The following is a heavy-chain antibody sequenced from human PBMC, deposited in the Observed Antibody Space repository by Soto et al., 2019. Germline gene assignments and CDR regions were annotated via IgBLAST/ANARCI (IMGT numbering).Heavy chain of an antibody. CDR2: ISDSGST. CDR1: GASIGSGDDY. D-gene: IGHD4-17*01. Sequence: SETLSLTCSVSGASIGSGDDYWTWSRQSPGKGLEWIGYISDSGSTFYNPPLRSGLTIAIDTTKTQFSVKLCSVTAADTVVYYCARAYGGNFGYWAQGTLVTVSS. J-gene: IGHJ4*02. CDR3: ARAYGGNFGY. V-gene: IGHV4-30-4*08.